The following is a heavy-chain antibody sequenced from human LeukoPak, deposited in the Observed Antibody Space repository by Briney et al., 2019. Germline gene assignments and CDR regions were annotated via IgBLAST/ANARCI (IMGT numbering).Heavy chain of an antibody. V-gene: IGHV3-30*02. CDR3: ARGGSGSYYNVVTPLYFDY. CDR1: GFTFSSYG. J-gene: IGHJ4*02. CDR2: IRYDGSNK. D-gene: IGHD3-10*01. Sequence: GGSLRLSCAASGFTFSSYGMHWVRQAPGKGLEWVAFIRYDGSNKYYADSVKGRFTISRDNSKNTLYLQMNSLRAEDTAVYYCARGGSGSYYNVVTPLYFDYWGQGTLVTVSS.